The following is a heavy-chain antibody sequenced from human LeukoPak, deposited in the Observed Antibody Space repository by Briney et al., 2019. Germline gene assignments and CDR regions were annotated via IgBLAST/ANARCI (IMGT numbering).Heavy chain of an antibody. V-gene: IGHV1-69*13. D-gene: IGHD4-17*01. CDR1: GYTFTSYG. Sequence: SVKVSCKASGYTFTSYGISWVRQAPGQGLEWMGRIIPIFGTANYAQKFQGRVTITADESTSTAYMELSSLRSEDTAVYYCARGAGTTVIEYYFDYWGQGTLVTVSS. CDR2: IIPIFGTA. CDR3: ARGAGTTVIEYYFDY. J-gene: IGHJ4*02.